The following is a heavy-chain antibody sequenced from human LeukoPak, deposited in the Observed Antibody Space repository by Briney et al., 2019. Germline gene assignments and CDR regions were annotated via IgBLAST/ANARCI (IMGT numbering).Heavy chain of an antibody. V-gene: IGHV3-66*01. J-gene: IGHJ4*02. CDR1: GFTVSTNY. Sequence: GGSLRLSCAASGFTVSTNYMSWVRQAPGKGLQWVSVIYSGGITYYADSVKGRFTISRDNSKNTLYLQMNSLRAGDTAVYYCARNYYGSGSYSLISFDSWGQGTLVTVSS. D-gene: IGHD3-10*01. CDR2: IYSGGIT. CDR3: ARNYYGSGSYSLISFDS.